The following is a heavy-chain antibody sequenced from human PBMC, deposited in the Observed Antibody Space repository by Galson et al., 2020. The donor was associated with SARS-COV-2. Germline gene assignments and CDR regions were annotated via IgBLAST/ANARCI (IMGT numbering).Heavy chain of an antibody. V-gene: IGHV4-30-2*01. CDR3: ARVYAYYDYVWGSYRPDYFDY. CDR2: IYHSGST. J-gene: IGHJ4*02. CDR1: SGGYS. Sequence: SGGYSWSWIRQQPGKGLVWIGYIYHSGSTYYNPSLKSRVTISVDRSKNQFSLKPSSVTATDTAVYYCARVYAYYDYVWGSYRPDYFDYWGQGTLVTVSS. D-gene: IGHD3-16*02.